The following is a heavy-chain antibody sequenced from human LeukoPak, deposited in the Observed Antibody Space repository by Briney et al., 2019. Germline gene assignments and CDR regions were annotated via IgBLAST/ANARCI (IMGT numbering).Heavy chain of an antibody. J-gene: IGHJ4*02. CDR3: AKDSGWFRFDY. CDR2: IKQDGSDK. CDR1: GFTFSNAW. D-gene: IGHD6-13*01. Sequence: HPGGSLRLSCAASGFTFSNAWMSWVRQAPGKGLEWVANIKQDGSDKYYMDSVRGRFTISRDNAKNSLYLQMNSLRAEDTAVYYCAKDSGWFRFDYWGQGTLVTVSS. V-gene: IGHV3-7*03.